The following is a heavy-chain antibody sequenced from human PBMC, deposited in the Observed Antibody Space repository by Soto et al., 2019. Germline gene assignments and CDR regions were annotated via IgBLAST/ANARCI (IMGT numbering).Heavy chain of an antibody. CDR2: IYYSGST. Sequence: LSLTCTVSGGSISSGGYYWSWIRQHPGKGLEWIGYIYYSGSTYYNPSLKSRVTISVDTSKNQFSLKLSSVTAADTAVYYCAREVSSVSSSPYYFDYWGQGTLVTVSS. CDR3: AREVSSVSSSPYYFDY. CDR1: GGSISSGGYY. D-gene: IGHD6-6*01. V-gene: IGHV4-31*03. J-gene: IGHJ4*02.